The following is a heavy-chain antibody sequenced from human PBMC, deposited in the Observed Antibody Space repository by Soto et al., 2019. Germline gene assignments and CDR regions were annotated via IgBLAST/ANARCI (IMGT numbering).Heavy chain of an antibody. Sequence: PGGSLRLSCAASGFTFSDYYMSWIRQAPGKGLEWVSYISSSGSTIYYADSVKGRFTISRDNAKNSLYLQMNSLRDEDTAVYYCARDTPPNWQLVSRPNWFDPWGQGTLVTVSS. J-gene: IGHJ5*02. CDR3: ARDTPPNWQLVSRPNWFDP. CDR1: GFTFSDYY. V-gene: IGHV3-11*04. D-gene: IGHD6-13*01. CDR2: ISSSGSTI.